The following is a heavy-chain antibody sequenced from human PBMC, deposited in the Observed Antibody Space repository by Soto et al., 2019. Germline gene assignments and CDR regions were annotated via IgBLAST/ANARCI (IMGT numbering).Heavy chain of an antibody. J-gene: IGHJ6*02. Sequence: ASVKVSCKASGYTFTSYGISWVRQAPGQGLEWMGWISAYNGNTNYAQKLQGRVTMTTDTSTSTAYMELRSLRSDDTAVYYCARDPATMRPYFDRLFQPDKYYYYGMDVWGQGTTVTVSS. CDR3: ARDPATMRPYFDRLFQPDKYYYYGMDV. CDR1: GYTFTSYG. CDR2: ISAYNGNT. V-gene: IGHV1-18*01. D-gene: IGHD3-9*01.